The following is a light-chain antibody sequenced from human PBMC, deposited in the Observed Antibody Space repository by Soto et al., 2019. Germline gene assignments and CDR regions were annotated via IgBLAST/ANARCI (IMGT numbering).Light chain of an antibody. CDR2: DAS. CDR1: QSISSY. J-gene: IGKJ4*01. V-gene: IGKV3-11*01. Sequence: ETVLSQFPATLSLSPGERATLSCRASQSISSYLAWYQQKPGPAPRLPIYDASNKATGIPARFSGSASGTYFTLTISSLEPEDFAVYYCQQRNYWPLTFGGGTKVEIK. CDR3: QQRNYWPLT.